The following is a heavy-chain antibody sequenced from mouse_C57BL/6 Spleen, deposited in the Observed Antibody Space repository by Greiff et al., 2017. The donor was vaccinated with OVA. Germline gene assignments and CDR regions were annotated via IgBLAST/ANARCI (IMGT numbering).Heavy chain of an antibody. CDR1: GYSFTGYY. D-gene: IGHD2-4*01. CDR2: INPSTGGT. CDR3: ARPIYYDYDYYAMDY. V-gene: IGHV1-42*01. J-gene: IGHJ4*01. Sequence: EVQLQQSGPELVKPGASVKISCKASGYSFTGYYMNWVKQSPEKSLEWIGEINPSTGGTTYNQKFKAKATLTVDKSSSTAYMQLKSLTSEDSAVYYCARPIYYDYDYYAMDYWGQGTSVTVSS.